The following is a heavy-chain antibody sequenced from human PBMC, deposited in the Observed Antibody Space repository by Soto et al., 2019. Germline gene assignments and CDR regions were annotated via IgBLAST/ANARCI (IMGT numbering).Heavy chain of an antibody. Sequence: QVQLQESGPGLVKPSQTLSLTCTVSGGSISSGGYYWSWIRQHPGKGLEWIGYIYYSGSTYYNPSLQRRVTISVDTSQNQFSLKLSSVTAADTAVYYCARVAKDYGGNFDYWGQGTLVTVSS. CDR3: ARVAKDYGGNFDY. J-gene: IGHJ4*02. D-gene: IGHD4-17*01. V-gene: IGHV4-31*03. CDR1: GGSISSGGYY. CDR2: IYYSGST.